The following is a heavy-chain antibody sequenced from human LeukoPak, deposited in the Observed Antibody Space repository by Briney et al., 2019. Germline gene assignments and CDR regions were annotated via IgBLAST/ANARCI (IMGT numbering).Heavy chain of an antibody. Sequence: PSETLSLTCTASGGSISSYYWSWIRQPAGKGLEWIGRIYTSGSTNYNPSLKSRVTMSVDTSKNQFSLKLSSVTAADTAVYYCARESLWFGELSEFDPWGQGTLVTVSS. V-gene: IGHV4-4*07. CDR1: GGSISSYY. CDR3: ARESLWFGELSEFDP. CDR2: IYTSGST. J-gene: IGHJ5*02. D-gene: IGHD3-10*01.